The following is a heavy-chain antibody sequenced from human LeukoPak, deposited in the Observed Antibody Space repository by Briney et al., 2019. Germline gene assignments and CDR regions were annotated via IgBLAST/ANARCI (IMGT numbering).Heavy chain of an antibody. V-gene: IGHV3-21*01. J-gene: IGHJ4*02. Sequence: GGSLRLSCAASGFTFSSYSMNWVRQAPGKGLEWVSSISSSSSYIYYADSVKGRFTISRDNAKNSLYLQMNSLRAEDTAVCYCARDDRYYYDSSGYWGFDYWGQGTLVTVSS. D-gene: IGHD3-22*01. CDR2: ISSSSSYI. CDR3: ARDDRYYYDSSGYWGFDY. CDR1: GFTFSSYS.